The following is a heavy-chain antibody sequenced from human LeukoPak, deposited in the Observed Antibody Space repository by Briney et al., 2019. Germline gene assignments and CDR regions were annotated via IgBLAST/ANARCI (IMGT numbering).Heavy chain of an antibody. CDR1: GFTFSIYS. V-gene: IGHV3-21*01. D-gene: IGHD4-17*01. CDR2: ISSSTYI. J-gene: IGHJ4*02. Sequence: KSGGSLRLSCAASGFTFSIYSMIWVRQAPGKGLEWVSSISSSTYIYYADSVKGRFTISRDNAKNSLYLQMNSLRAEDTALYYCARAEDYGAIDYWGQGTLVTVSS. CDR3: ARAEDYGAIDY.